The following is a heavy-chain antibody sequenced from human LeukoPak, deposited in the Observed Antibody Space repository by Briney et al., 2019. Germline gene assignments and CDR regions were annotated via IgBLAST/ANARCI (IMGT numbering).Heavy chain of an antibody. Sequence: RGSLRLSCAASGFTFSTYAMSWVRQAPGKGLEWVSGINRNGGTTGYADSVKGRFTISRDNAKNSLYLQMNSLRAEDTALYHCARKGLGGELGGFGYWGQGTLVTVSS. V-gene: IGHV3-20*01. CDR3: ARKGLGGELGGFGY. J-gene: IGHJ4*02. CDR2: INRNGGTT. CDR1: GFTFSTYA. D-gene: IGHD3-16*01.